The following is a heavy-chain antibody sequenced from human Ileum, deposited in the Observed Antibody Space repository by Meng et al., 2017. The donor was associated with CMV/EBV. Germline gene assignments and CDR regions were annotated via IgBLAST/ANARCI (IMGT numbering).Heavy chain of an antibody. CDR2: ISSGSSFI. V-gene: IGHV3-21*06. Sequence: GGSLRLSCAASAFTFRSFTMNWVRQAPGKGRERVSSISSGSSFIYYADSVKGRFTISRDNAKNSLYLQMNSLRVEDTAVYYCARRYNDESNGYPALGYWGQGTLVTVSS. CDR1: AFTFRSFT. D-gene: IGHD3-22*01. J-gene: IGHJ4*02. CDR3: ARRYNDESNGYPALGY.